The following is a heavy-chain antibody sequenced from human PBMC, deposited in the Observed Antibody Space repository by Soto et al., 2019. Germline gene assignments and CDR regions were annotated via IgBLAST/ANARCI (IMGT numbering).Heavy chain of an antibody. CDR2: IFHSGST. Sequence: TLSLTCSLSRSSIHRGGFYYSWIRQPPRKGLEWLGYIFHSGSTLYNPSLRGRLTLSADTSRNQLSLYLTSVTAADTAVYYCVRGGIAGHWFDPWGQGILVTVS. V-gene: IGHV4-31*03. J-gene: IGHJ5*02. D-gene: IGHD2-15*01. CDR1: RSSIHRGGFY. CDR3: VRGGIAGHWFDP.